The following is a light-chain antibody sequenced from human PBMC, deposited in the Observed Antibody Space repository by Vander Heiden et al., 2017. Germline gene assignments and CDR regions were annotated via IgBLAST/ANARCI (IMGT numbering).Light chain of an antibody. CDR2: KAS. Sequence: PAPVSASSGARRTIPSRASRDVSSNFGWYQQRPGQAPRLLIYKASIRDTGVPVRFSGSGSGTDFTLTISRLQAEDVAVYYCLQDAHWPHTFGQGTKVEIK. CDR1: RDVSSN. CDR3: LQDAHWPHT. J-gene: IGKJ4*01. V-gene: IGKV3-15*01.